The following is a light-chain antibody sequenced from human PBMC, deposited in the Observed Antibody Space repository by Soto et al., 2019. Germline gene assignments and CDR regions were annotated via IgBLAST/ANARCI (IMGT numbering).Light chain of an antibody. CDR1: QGVSRK. CDR2: GAS. J-gene: IGKJ1*01. V-gene: IGKV3-15*01. CDR3: HQRQSWPRT. Sequence: DIVMTHSPATLSVAPGERVTFSCSASQGVSRKLAWYQHKPGQAPRLLISGASTGATGIPARFSASGSGTDFTLTISDVQPEDFALYYCHQRQSWPRTFGQGTKVDIK.